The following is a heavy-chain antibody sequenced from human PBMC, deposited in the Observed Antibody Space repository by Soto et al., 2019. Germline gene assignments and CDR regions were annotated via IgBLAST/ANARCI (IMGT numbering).Heavy chain of an antibody. CDR3: ARDGDIQGGPPPKNYAMDV. CDR2: IWYDGSNK. V-gene: IGHV3-33*08. J-gene: IGHJ6*02. CDR1: GFTFRNFG. D-gene: IGHD5-12*01. Sequence: QVRLVESGGGVVQPGRSLRLSCSASGFTFRNFGFHWVRQAPGKRLEWVALIWYDGSNKYYAESLKGRVSISRDNSKNTLYLEMKSLRFEDTAVYYCARDGDIQGGPPPKNYAMDVWGQGTTVTVSS.